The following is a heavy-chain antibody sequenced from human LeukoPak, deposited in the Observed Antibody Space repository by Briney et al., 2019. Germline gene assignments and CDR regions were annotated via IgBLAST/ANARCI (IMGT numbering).Heavy chain of an antibody. CDR3: ARRAGVRYSSRFYFDY. Sequence: ASVKVSCKASGYTFTSYYMHWVRQAPGQGLGWMGIINPSGGSTSYAQKFQGRVTMTRDTSTSTVYMELSSLRSEDTAVYYCARRAGVRYSSRFYFDYWGQGTLVTVSS. V-gene: IGHV1-46*01. CDR1: GYTFTSYY. J-gene: IGHJ4*02. CDR2: INPSGGST. D-gene: IGHD6-13*01.